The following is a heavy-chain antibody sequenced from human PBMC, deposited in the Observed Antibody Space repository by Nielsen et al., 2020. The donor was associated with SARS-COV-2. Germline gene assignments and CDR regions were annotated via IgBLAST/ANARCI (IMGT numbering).Heavy chain of an antibody. V-gene: IGHV1-3*01. CDR1: GYTFTSYA. Sequence: ASVKVSCKASGYTFTSYAMHWVRQAPGQRLEWMGWINAGNGNTKYSQKFQGRVTITADESTSTAYMELSSLRSEDTAVYYCARVKDDCSSTSCYLIGPGWFGESRNWFDPWGQGTLVTVSS. CDR3: ARVKDDCSSTSCYLIGPGWFGESRNWFDP. D-gene: IGHD2-2*01. CDR2: INAGNGNT. J-gene: IGHJ5*02.